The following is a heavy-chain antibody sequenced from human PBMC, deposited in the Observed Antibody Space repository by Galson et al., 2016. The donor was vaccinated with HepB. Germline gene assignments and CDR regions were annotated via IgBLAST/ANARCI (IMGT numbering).Heavy chain of an antibody. CDR3: ARGKGRGGFDY. Sequence: TLSPSCGVSGGSISSGGYSWTWIRQPPGKGLEWIGYIYHTGSTYYNPSPKSRDTISVDRSKNQFSLNLSSVTAADTAVYSCARGKGRGGFDYWGQGTLVTVSS. CDR2: IYHTGST. D-gene: IGHD3-10*01. J-gene: IGHJ4*02. CDR1: GGSISSGGYS. V-gene: IGHV4-30-2*01.